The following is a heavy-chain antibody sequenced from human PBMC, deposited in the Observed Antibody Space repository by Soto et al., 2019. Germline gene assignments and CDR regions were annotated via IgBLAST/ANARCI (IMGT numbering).Heavy chain of an antibody. Sequence: PGGSLRLCCAASGFTFSSYGMHWVRQAPGKVLEWVAVISYDGSNKYYADSVKGRFTISRDNSKNTLYLQMNSLRAEDTAVYYCARGGVSIFGVVISSLDYWDQGTLVTVSS. CDR2: ISYDGSNK. CDR1: GFTFSSYG. V-gene: IGHV3-30*03. CDR3: ARGGVSIFGVVISSLDY. D-gene: IGHD3-3*01. J-gene: IGHJ4*02.